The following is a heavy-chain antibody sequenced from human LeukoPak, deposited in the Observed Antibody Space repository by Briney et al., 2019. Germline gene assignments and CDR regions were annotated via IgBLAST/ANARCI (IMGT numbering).Heavy chain of an antibody. D-gene: IGHD3-22*01. Sequence: GGSLRLSCAASGFTFSTYSMNWVRQAPGKGLEWVSSISSSGAYIYYADSVKGRFTISRDNAKNSLYLQMNSLRVEDTAVYYCASTQSSSGYLQWDYWGQGTLVTVSS. CDR1: GFTFSTYS. CDR2: ISSSGAYI. CDR3: ASTQSSSGYLQWDY. V-gene: IGHV3-21*01. J-gene: IGHJ4*02.